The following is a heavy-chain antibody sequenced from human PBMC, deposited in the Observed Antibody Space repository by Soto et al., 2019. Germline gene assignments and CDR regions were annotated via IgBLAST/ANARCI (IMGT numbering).Heavy chain of an antibody. J-gene: IGHJ5*02. CDR2: VSDVARA. D-gene: IGHD1-26*01. CDR1: GFSVSSNY. V-gene: IGHV3-53*01. CDR3: ARPHSAAFAWAAES. Sequence: EVRLVESGGCLIQPGGSLRLSCVVSGFSVSSNYMSWVRQAPGKGLEWVTVVSDVARANYADSVKGRFTVSRDISKRTVFLQMNSLRAEDTAVYYCARPHSAAFAWAAESWGQGTLVMVSS.